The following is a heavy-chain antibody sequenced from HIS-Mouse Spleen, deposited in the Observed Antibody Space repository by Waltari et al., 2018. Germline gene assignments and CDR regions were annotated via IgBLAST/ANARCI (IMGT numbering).Heavy chain of an antibody. D-gene: IGHD6-13*01. CDR2: IYYSGST. CDR1: GGSISSRRYY. Sequence: QLQLQESGPGLVKPSATLSLTCPVSGGSISSRRYYWGWLRQPPGKGLEWIGSIYYSGSTYYNPSLKSQVTISVDTSKNQFSLKLSSVTAADTAVYYCAREIPYSSSWYDWYFDLWGRGTLVTVSS. J-gene: IGHJ2*01. CDR3: AREIPYSSSWYDWYFDL. V-gene: IGHV4-39*07.